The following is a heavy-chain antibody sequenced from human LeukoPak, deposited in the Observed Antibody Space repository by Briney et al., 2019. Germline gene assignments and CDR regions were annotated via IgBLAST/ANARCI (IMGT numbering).Heavy chain of an antibody. J-gene: IGHJ6*04. Sequence: GASVKVSCKASGGTFTSYAISWVRQAPGQGLEWMGGIIPIFGTANYAQKFQGRVTITADESTSTAYMELSSLRSEDTAVYYCARAVVVPAAMVYYYYGMDVWGKGTTVTVSS. V-gene: IGHV1-69*01. CDR1: GGTFTSYA. D-gene: IGHD2-2*01. CDR3: ARAVVVPAAMVYYYYGMDV. CDR2: IIPIFGTA.